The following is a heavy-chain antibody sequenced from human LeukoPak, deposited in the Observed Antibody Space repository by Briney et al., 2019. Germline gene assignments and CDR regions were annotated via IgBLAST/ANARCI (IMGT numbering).Heavy chain of an antibody. CDR3: AKACGGSWYYFDS. D-gene: IGHD6-13*01. V-gene: IGHV3-23*01. CDR1: GFTFSSCD. CDR2: VTTGDGNI. J-gene: IGHJ4*02. Sequence: GGSLRPSCAASGFTFSSCDMSWVRQAPGKGLEWVSGVTTGDGNIYYAESVKGRFTISRDNSKNTLYLQMSSLRAEDTAVYYCAKACGGSWYYFDSWGQGALVTVSS.